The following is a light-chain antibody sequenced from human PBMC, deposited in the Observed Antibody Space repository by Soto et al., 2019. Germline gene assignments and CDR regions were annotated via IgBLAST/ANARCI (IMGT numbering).Light chain of an antibody. Sequence: TQSPVTLSLSPGEIASPSCSASQFLISYLAWYQQTPGQPPRLLIYDSTNRAAGITARFTGSRSGTNFTLPLSSVEPEDFAMYYCHQRNKFGQGTRLEIK. V-gene: IGKV3-11*01. CDR1: QFLISY. CDR3: HQRNK. CDR2: DST. J-gene: IGKJ5*01.